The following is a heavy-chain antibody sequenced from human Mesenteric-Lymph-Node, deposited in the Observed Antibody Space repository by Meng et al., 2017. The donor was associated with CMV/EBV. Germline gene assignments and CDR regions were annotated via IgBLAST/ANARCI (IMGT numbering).Heavy chain of an antibody. J-gene: IGHJ4*02. D-gene: IGHD2-2*01. CDR1: GGSISNYY. CDR3: ATHPAFDY. CDR2: IYYSGST. Sequence: SETLSLTCTVSGGSISNYYWSWIRQPPGKGLEWIGYIYYSGSTNYNPSLESRVTISVDTSKNQFSLKLRSVTAADTAVYYCATHPAFDYWGQGTLVTVSS. V-gene: IGHV4-59*01.